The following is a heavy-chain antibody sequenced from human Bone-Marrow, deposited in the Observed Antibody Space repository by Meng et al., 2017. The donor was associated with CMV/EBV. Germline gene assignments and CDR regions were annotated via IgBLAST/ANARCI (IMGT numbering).Heavy chain of an antibody. J-gene: IGHJ5*02. V-gene: IGHV3-48*03. CDR3: ARERWGVGNWFDP. CDR1: GFTFSSYE. D-gene: IGHD5-24*01. Sequence: GGSLRLSCAASGFTFSSYEMNWVRQAPGKGLEWVSYISSSGSTIYYADSVKGRFTISRDNAKNSLYLQMNSLRAEDTAVYYCARERWGVGNWFDPWGQGTRVTVSS. CDR2: ISSSGSTI.